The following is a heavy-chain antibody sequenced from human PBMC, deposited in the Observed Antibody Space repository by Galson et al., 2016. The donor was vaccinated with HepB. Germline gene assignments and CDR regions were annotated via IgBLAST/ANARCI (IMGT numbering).Heavy chain of an antibody. V-gene: IGHV3-9*01. D-gene: IGHD4-17*01. CDR3: AKDMRAGDYARRAFDI. CDR1: GFTFHYYD. Sequence: SLRLSCAASGFTFHYYDKYWVRQAPGKGLEWVSGISWNSGRIAYADSVKGRFTISRDNAKNSLFLEMNSLRAENTALYYCAKDMRAGDYARRAFDIWGQGTMVLLSS. CDR2: ISWNSGRI. J-gene: IGHJ3*02.